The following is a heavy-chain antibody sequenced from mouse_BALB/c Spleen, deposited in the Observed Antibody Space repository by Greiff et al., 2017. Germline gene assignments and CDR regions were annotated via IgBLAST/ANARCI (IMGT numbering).Heavy chain of an antibody. J-gene: IGHJ2*01. CDR1: GFTFSSFG. CDR3: AKLGSYFDY. D-gene: IGHD4-1*01. Sequence: EVKLQESGGGLVQPGGSRKLSCAASGFTFSSFGMHWVRQAPEKGLEWVAYISSGSSTIYYADTVKGRFTISRDNPKNTLFLQMTSLRSEDTAMYYCAKLGSYFDYWGQGTTLTVSS. V-gene: IGHV5-17*02. CDR2: ISSGSSTI.